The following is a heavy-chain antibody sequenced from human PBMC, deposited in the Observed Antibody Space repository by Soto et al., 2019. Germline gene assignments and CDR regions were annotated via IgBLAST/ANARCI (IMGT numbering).Heavy chain of an antibody. CDR2: ISSSSSTI. CDR3: ARLLDYYDSSGYASYGIDV. D-gene: IGHD3-22*01. CDR1: GFPFSIYS. J-gene: IGHJ6*02. V-gene: IGHV3-48*02. Sequence: GGSLRLSCAGSGFPFSIYSMNWVRQSPGKGLEWVSYISSSSSTIYYADSVKGRFTISRDNAKNSLYLQMNSLRDEDTAVYYCARLLDYYDSSGYASYGIDVWGQGTTVTVSS.